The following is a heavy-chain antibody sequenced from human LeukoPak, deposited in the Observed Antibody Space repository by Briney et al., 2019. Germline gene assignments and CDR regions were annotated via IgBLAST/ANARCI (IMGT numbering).Heavy chain of an antibody. Sequence: SQTLSLTCTVSGGSISSGSYYWSWIRQPAGKGLEWIGRIYTSGSTNYKPSLKSRVTMSVDTSKNQFSLKLSSVTAADTAVYYCARDRRDQSGWYYIPGGSWGQGTLVTVSS. CDR3: ARDRRDQSGWYYIPGGS. CDR1: GGSISSGSYY. D-gene: IGHD2-15*01. CDR2: IYTSGST. V-gene: IGHV4-61*02. J-gene: IGHJ5*02.